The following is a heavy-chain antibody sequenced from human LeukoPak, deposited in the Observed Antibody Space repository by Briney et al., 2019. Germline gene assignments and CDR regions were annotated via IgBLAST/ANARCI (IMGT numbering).Heavy chain of an antibody. CDR3: ARVTSSGYYYYYMDV. CDR1: GGSISSGSYY. CDR2: IYTSGST. D-gene: IGHD3-22*01. V-gene: IGHV4-61*02. Sequence: SQTLSPTCTVSGGSISSGSYYWSWIRQPAGKGLEWIGRIYTSGSTNYNPSLKSRVTISVDTSKNQFSLKLSSVTAADTAVYYCARVTSSGYYYYYMDVWGKGTTVTVSS. J-gene: IGHJ6*03.